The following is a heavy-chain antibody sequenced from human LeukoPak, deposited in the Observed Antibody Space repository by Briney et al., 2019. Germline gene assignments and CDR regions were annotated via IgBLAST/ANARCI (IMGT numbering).Heavy chain of an antibody. D-gene: IGHD6-13*01. V-gene: IGHV1-69*04. CDR1: GGTFSSYA. Sequence: SVKVSCKASGGTFSSYAISWVRQAPGQGLEWMGRIIPILGIANYAQRFQGRVTITADKSTSTAYMELSSLRSEDTAVYYCARGGGNSWYNDAFDIWGQGTMVTASS. J-gene: IGHJ3*02. CDR2: IIPILGIA. CDR3: ARGGGNSWYNDAFDI.